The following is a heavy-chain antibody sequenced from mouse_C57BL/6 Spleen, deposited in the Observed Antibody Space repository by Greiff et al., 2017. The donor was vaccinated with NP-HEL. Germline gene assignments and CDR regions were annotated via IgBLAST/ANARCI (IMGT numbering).Heavy chain of an antibody. CDR2: IDPSDSET. CDR3: ARLSWYARDY. Sequence: VQLQQPGAELVRPGSSVKLSCKASGYTFTSYWMHWVKQRPIQGLEWIGNIDPSDSETHYNQKFKDKATLTVDKSSSAAYMQLSSLTSEDSAVYYCARLSWYARDYWGQGTSVTVSS. J-gene: IGHJ4*01. CDR1: GYTFTSYW. V-gene: IGHV1-52*01.